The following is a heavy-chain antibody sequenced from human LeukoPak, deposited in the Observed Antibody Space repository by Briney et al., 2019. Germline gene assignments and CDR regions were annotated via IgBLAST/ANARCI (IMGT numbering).Heavy chain of an antibody. CDR1: GFTFSDYF. CDR2: ISRSGDII. Sequence: PGGSLRLSCAASGFTFSDYFMTWIRQAPGKGLEWVSYISRSGDIIYYADSVKGRFTISRDNAKNALYLEMNSLTAEDTALYYCGRGFAVVPAGLMDVWGKGTTVTVSS. V-gene: IGHV3-11*04. D-gene: IGHD2-2*01. J-gene: IGHJ6*03. CDR3: GRGFAVVPAGLMDV.